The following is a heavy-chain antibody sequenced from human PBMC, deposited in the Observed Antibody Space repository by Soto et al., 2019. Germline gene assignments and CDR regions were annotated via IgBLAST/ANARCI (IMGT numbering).Heavy chain of an antibody. CDR2: SRNKANSYTT. CDR3: VGTFDI. J-gene: IGHJ3*02. Sequence: GGSLRLSCAASGFTLSDHYMDWVRQAPGKGLEWVGRSRNKANSYTTEYAASVKGRFTISRDDSKNSMYLQMNSLKTEDTAVYYSVGTFDIWGQGTMVTVSS. D-gene: IGHD1-26*01. CDR1: GFTLSDHY. V-gene: IGHV3-72*01.